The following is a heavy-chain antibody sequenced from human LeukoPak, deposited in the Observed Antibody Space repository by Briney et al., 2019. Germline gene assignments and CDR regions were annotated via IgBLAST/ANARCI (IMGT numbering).Heavy chain of an antibody. Sequence: GGSLRLPCAASGFTFSSYAMHWVRQAPGKGLEWVAVISYDGSNKYYADSVKGRFTISRDNSKNTLYLQMNSLRAEDTAVYYCARGLYYGSGSYGYWGQGTLVTVSS. J-gene: IGHJ4*02. CDR2: ISYDGSNK. CDR1: GFTFSSYA. D-gene: IGHD3-10*01. CDR3: ARGLYYGSGSYGY. V-gene: IGHV3-30-3*01.